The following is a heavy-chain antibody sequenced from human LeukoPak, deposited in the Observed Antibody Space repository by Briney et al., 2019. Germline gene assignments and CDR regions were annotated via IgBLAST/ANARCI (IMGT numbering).Heavy chain of an antibody. CDR2: ISYDGRNK. CDR1: GFTFSHYG. CDR3: AKDFRMTMISPAFDI. V-gene: IGHV3-30*18. D-gene: IGHD3-22*01. Sequence: GGSLRLSCAASGFTFSHYGIHWVRQAPGKGLEWVAVISYDGRNKYYADSVKGRFTISRDNSKNTLYLQMNSLRAEDTAVYYCAKDFRMTMISPAFDIWGQGTMVTVSS. J-gene: IGHJ3*02.